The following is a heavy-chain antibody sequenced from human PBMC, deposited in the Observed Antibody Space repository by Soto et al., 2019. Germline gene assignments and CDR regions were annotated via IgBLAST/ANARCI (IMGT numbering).Heavy chain of an antibody. J-gene: IGHJ1*01. D-gene: IGHD3-22*01. CDR1: GFTFSSYG. V-gene: IGHV3-30*18. CDR3: AKEGRTYYYDHGDLFPF. CDR2: ISYDGSNK. Sequence: PGGSLRLSCAASGFTFSSYGMHWVRQAPGKGLEWVAVISYDGSNKYYADSVKGRFTISRDNSKNTLYLQMNSLRAEDTAVYYYAKEGRTYYYDHGDLFPFWGQGSPVPGSA.